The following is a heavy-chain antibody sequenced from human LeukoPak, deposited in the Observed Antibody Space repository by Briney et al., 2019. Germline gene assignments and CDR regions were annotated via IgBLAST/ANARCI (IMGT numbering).Heavy chain of an antibody. CDR3: ARESPSRGYYNIDY. V-gene: IGHV4-31*11. D-gene: IGHD3-22*01. CDR1: GASFRNYY. CDR2: IYYSGST. J-gene: IGHJ4*02. Sequence: SGTLSLTCAVYGASFRNYYWTWIRQHPGKGLEWIGNIYYSGSTSYNPSLKSRVTISVDMSKNHFSLRLSSVTAADTAVYYCARESPSRGYYNIDYWGQGTLVTVSS.